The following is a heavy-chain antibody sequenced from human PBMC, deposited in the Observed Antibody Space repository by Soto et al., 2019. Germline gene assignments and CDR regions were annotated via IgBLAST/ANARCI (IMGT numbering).Heavy chain of an antibody. CDR1: GFTFSHYY. V-gene: IGHV3-11*06. D-gene: IGHD5-18*01. Sequence: QVQLVESGGGLVKPEGSLRLSCAASGFTFSHYYMSWIRQDPGKRLGWVSYISSSSSHTNYADSVKGRFTISRDNAKNPLYLQLNSLRADDTAVYYCARDKGIQLWRAGGMDVWGQGTTVTASS. CDR3: ARDKGIQLWRAGGMDV. CDR2: ISSSSSHT. J-gene: IGHJ6*02.